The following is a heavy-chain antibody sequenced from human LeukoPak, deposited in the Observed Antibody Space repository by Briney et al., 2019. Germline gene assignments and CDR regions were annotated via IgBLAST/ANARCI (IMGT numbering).Heavy chain of an antibody. CDR1: GYSISSGYY. J-gene: IGHJ4*02. V-gene: IGHV4-38-2*02. CDR2: IYHSRST. CDR3: ARIDCSSTSCYIVDY. D-gene: IGHD2-2*02. Sequence: SETLSLTCTVSGYSISSGYYWGWIRQPPGKGLEWIGSIYHSRSTYYNPSLKSRVTISVDTSKDQFSLKLSSVTAADTAVYYCARIDCSSTSCYIVDYWGQGTLVTVSS.